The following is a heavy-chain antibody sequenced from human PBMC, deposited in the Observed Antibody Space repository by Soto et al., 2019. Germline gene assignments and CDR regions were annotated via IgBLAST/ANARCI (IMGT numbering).Heavy chain of an antibody. D-gene: IGHD6-6*01. CDR2: ISAYNGNT. Sequence: ASVNVSCKASGYTFTSYGISWVRQAPGQGLEWMGWISAYNGNTNYAQKLQGRVTMTTDTSTSTAYMELRSLRSDDTAVYYCAGFRYSSSYYYYGMDVWGQGTTVTVSS. V-gene: IGHV1-18*04. CDR1: GYTFTSYG. J-gene: IGHJ6*02. CDR3: AGFRYSSSYYYYGMDV.